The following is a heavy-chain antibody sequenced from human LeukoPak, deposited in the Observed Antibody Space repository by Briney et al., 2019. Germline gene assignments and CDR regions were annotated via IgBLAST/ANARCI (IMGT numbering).Heavy chain of an antibody. Sequence: TSETLSLTCTVSGGSISSYYWSWIRQPAGKGLEWIGYIYYSGSTNYNPSLKSRVTISVDTSKNQFSLKLSSVTAADTAVFYCARRTGTYYYDSSGYSPWRYYFDYWGQGTLVTVSS. CDR2: IYYSGST. CDR1: GGSISSYY. J-gene: IGHJ4*02. CDR3: ARRTGTYYYDSSGYSPWRYYFDY. D-gene: IGHD3-22*01. V-gene: IGHV4-59*12.